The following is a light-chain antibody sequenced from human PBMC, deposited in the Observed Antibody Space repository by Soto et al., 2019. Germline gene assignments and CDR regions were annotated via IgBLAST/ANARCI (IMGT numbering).Light chain of an antibody. CDR2: DAS. CDR3: QQYNFGPPLT. Sequence: EIVMTQSPATLSVSPGERATLSCRASQSVNSNFAWYRQKPCQAPRLLISDASTRATGVPARFSGSGSRTEFPLTISSLQSEDSGIYYCQQYNFGPPLTFGGGTKVEIK. CDR1: QSVNSN. V-gene: IGKV3-15*01. J-gene: IGKJ4*01.